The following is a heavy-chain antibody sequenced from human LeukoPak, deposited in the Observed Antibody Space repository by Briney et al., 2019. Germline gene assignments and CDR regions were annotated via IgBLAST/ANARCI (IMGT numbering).Heavy chain of an antibody. CDR2: IKQGGSEK. CDR3: ARLPRSGSYLWWFDP. D-gene: IGHD1-26*01. Sequence: GGSLRLSCAASGFTFSSYWMSWVRKAPGKGLEWVANIKQGGSEKYYVDSVKGRFTISRDNAKNSLYLQMNSLRAEDTAVYYCARLPRSGSYLWWFDPWGQGTLVTVSS. V-gene: IGHV3-7*01. CDR1: GFTFSSYW. J-gene: IGHJ5*02.